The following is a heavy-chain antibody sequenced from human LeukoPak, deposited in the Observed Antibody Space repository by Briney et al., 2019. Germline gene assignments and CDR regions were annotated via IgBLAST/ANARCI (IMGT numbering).Heavy chain of an antibody. CDR1: GGSISSYY. J-gene: IGHJ2*01. V-gene: IGHV4-59*01. Sequence: SETLSLTCTVSGGSISSYYWSWIRQPPGKGLEWIGYIYYSGSTNYNPSLKSRVTISVDTSKNQFSLKLSSVTAADTAVYYCARDLGYCSGGSCSYWYFDLWGRGTLVTVSS. CDR3: ARDLGYCSGGSCSYWYFDL. CDR2: IYYSGST. D-gene: IGHD2-15*01.